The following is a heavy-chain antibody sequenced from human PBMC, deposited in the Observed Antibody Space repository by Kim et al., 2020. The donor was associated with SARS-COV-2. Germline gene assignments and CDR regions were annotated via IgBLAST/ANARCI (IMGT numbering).Heavy chain of an antibody. CDR3: ARDPMIVVVIISYYFDY. V-gene: IGHV3-30*01. D-gene: IGHD3-22*01. Sequence: VKGRFTISRDNSKNTLYLQMNSLRAEDTAVYYCARDPMIVVVIISYYFDYWGQGTLVTVSS. J-gene: IGHJ4*02.